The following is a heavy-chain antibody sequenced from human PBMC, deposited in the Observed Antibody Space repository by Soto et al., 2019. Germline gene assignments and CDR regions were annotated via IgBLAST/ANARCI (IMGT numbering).Heavy chain of an antibody. CDR1: GFTFSNYA. J-gene: IGHJ1*01. D-gene: IGHD3-22*01. V-gene: IGHV3-30-3*01. CDR2: ISTDETIK. Sequence: QVQLVESGGDTVQPGRSLRLSCAASGFTFSNYAMHWVRQAPGKGLEWITVISTDETIKIYADSVKGRFTISRDNSKNTLYLEMNSLLVADTAVYYCAREDDSSGYAGTFQYWGQGTLVTVSA. CDR3: AREDDSSGYAGTFQY.